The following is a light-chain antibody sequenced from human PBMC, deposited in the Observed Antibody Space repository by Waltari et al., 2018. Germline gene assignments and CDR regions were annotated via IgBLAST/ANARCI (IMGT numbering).Light chain of an antibody. J-gene: IGLJ2*01. CDR3: CSCTYSSTFV. CDR2: EGT. CDR1: IRVFAPYNC. Sequence: QSALTQPASVSGSPGQSHTISCAGTIRVFAPYNCVSCYPQPPGKAPKLIIYEGTKRPSGVSGRFSGSTSGDTASLTISGLLAEDEADYYCCSCTYSSTFVFGGGTKLSVL. V-gene: IGLV2-23*03.